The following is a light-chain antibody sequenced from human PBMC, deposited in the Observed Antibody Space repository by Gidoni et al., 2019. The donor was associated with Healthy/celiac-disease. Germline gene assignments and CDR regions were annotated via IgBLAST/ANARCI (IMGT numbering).Light chain of an antibody. J-gene: IGLJ2*01. V-gene: IGLV3-1*01. CDR3: QVWDSVGI. CDR1: KLGDKD. Sequence: SYELTQPPSVSVSPGQTASITCSGDKLGDKDAYWYQQKPGPSPVVVIYQDNKRPSGIPERFSGSNSGNTATLTISGTGAMDEADYYCQVWDSVGIFGGGTKLTVL. CDR2: QDN.